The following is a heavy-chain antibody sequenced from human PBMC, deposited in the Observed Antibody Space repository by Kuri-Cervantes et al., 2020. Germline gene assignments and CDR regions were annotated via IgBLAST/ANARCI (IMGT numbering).Heavy chain of an antibody. CDR1: GGSFRGYY. CDR2: INHSGST. V-gene: IGHV4-34*01. Sequence: GSLRLSCAVYGGSFRGYYWNWIRQPPGKGLEWIGEINHSGSTNYNPSLKSRVTISVDTSKNQFSLKLSSVTAADTAVYYCARAHYGETYYYYYYMDVWGKGTTVTVSS. CDR3: ARAHYGETYYYYYYMDV. D-gene: IGHD4-17*01. J-gene: IGHJ6*03.